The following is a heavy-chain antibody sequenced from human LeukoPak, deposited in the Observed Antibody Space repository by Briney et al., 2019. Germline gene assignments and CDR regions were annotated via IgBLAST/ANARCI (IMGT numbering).Heavy chain of an antibody. Sequence: SETLSLTCTVSGGSISSSSYYWGWIRQPPGKGLEWIGSIYYSGSTYYHPSLKSRVTISVDTSKNQFSLKLSSVTAADTAVYYCARVSGSDSSSWSTRTYYYYGMDVWGQGTTVTVSS. CDR3: ARVSGSDSSSWSTRTYYYYGMDV. CDR2: IYYSGST. CDR1: GGSISSSSYY. J-gene: IGHJ6*02. D-gene: IGHD6-13*01. V-gene: IGHV4-39*07.